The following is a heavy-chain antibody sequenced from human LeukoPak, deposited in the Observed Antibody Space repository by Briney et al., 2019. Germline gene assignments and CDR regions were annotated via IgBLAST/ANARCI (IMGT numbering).Heavy chain of an antibody. D-gene: IGHD2-2*01. J-gene: IGHJ4*02. CDR2: VSGSGSST. V-gene: IGHV3-23*01. Sequence: GGSLRLSCAASGFTFTNYPMSWVRQAPGKGLEWVSGVSGSGSSTYYAESVEGRFTISRDNAKNSLYLQMNSLRAEDTALYYCAKDMGLNDASDYWGQGTLVTVSS. CDR1: GFTFTNYP. CDR3: AKDMGLNDASDY.